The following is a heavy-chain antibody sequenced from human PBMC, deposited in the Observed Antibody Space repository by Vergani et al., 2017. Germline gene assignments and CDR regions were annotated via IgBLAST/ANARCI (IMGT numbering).Heavy chain of an antibody. CDR3: GRHATEWWLAKLGCIDP. CDR2: IYYSGST. CDR1: GASIRSSNYY. Sequence: QLQLQESGPGLVKPSATLSLTCSVSGASIRSSNYYWGWIRQPPGKGLEWIASIYYSGSTYYNPSLKSRVTISVDTSKNQFSLKLSSVTAADTAVYFCGRHATEWWLAKLGCIDPWGKGILVTVSS. V-gene: IGHV4-39*01. D-gene: IGHD2-15*01. J-gene: IGHJ5*02.